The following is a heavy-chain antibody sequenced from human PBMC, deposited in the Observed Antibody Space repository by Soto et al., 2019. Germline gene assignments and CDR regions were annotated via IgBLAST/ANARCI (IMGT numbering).Heavy chain of an antibody. Sequence: GGSLRLSCAASGFTFSNAWMNWVRQAPGKGLEWVGRIKSKTDGGTTDYAAPVKGRFTISRDDSKNTLYLQMNSLKTEDTAVYYCTTGRAVAGTGGMDVWGQGTTVTVSS. J-gene: IGHJ6*02. V-gene: IGHV3-15*07. D-gene: IGHD6-19*01. CDR1: GFTFSNAW. CDR2: IKSKTDGGTT. CDR3: TTGRAVAGTGGMDV.